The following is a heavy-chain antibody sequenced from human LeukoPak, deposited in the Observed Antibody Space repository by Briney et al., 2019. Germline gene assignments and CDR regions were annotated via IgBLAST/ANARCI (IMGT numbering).Heavy chain of an antibody. D-gene: IGHD3-3*01. V-gene: IGHV3-7*01. CDR3: ARDAAYDFRNPYRYFQH. Sequence: GGSLRLSCAASGFTFSTYWMTWVRQAPGKGLDWVGDIKQDGSETYYADSLKGRFTISRDNAKSALYLQMNSLRAEDTAVYYCARDAAYDFRNPYRYFQHWGQGTLVTVSS. CDR2: IKQDGSET. J-gene: IGHJ1*01. CDR1: GFTFSTYW.